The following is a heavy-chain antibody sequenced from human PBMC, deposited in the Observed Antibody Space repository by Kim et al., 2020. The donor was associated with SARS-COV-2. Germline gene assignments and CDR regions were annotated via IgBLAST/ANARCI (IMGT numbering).Heavy chain of an antibody. Sequence: EPVKCRFTLSRENAKNSLFLQMNSLRAEDTAVYYCARVSSGSSSWYWFDPWGQGTLVTVSS. CDR3: ARVSSGSSSWYWFDP. J-gene: IGHJ5*02. V-gene: IGHV3-7*03. D-gene: IGHD6-13*01.